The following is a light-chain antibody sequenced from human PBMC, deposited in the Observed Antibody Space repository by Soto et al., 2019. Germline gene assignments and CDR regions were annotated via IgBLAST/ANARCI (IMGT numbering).Light chain of an antibody. Sequence: QPVLTQPPSASGTPGQRVTISCSGSSSNVGGNTVNWYQQFPRTAPKLLIYGNNQRPSGVPDRFSGSKSGTSASLAISGLQSEDEADYYCAAWDDSLNGVVFGGGTKVTVL. CDR3: AAWDDSLNGVV. CDR2: GNN. V-gene: IGLV1-44*01. J-gene: IGLJ2*01. CDR1: SSNVGGNT.